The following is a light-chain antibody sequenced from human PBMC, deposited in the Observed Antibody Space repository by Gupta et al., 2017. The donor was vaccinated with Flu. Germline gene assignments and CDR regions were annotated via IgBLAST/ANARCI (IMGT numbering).Light chain of an antibody. J-gene: IGKJ1*01. CDR3: KQGARWPRA. V-gene: IGKV2-30*01. Sequence: DAVLTQSPLSLPVTPGQPAPISCRPSQGLVYGDRNTYLDWFQQRPGKSPRRLIYQVSYRETGVPDRFSGSGSGTDFTLKISRVEAEDVGIYFCKQGARWPRAFGQGTTVEIK. CDR1: QGLVYGDRNTY. CDR2: QVS.